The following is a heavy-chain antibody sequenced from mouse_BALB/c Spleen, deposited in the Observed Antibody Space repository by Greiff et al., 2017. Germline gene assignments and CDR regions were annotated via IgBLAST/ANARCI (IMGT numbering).Heavy chain of an antibody. J-gene: IGHJ1*01. CDR3: ARVDTTAYWYFDV. CDR2: ISDGGSYT. Sequence: EVQRVESGGGLVKPGGSLKLSCAASGFTFSDYYMYWVRQTPEKRLEWVATISDGGSYTYYPDSVKGRFTISRDNAKNNLYLQMSSLKSEDTAMYYCARVDTTAYWYFDVWGAGTTVTVSS. CDR1: GFTFSDYY. D-gene: IGHD1-2*01. V-gene: IGHV5-4*02.